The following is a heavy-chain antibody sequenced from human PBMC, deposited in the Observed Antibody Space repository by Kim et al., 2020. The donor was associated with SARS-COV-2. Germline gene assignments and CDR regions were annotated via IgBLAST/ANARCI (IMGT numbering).Heavy chain of an antibody. V-gene: IGHV3-13*04. CDR2: IGTAGDT. CDR1: GFTFSSHD. J-gene: IGHJ3*02. Sequence: GGSLRLSCAASGFTFSSHDMHWVRQATGKGLEWVSVIGTAGDTYYPGSVKGRFTISRENAKNSLYLQMNSLRAGDTAVYYCARGKWRSGYSYGNDAFDIWGQGTMVTVSS. D-gene: IGHD5-18*01. CDR3: ARGKWRSGYSYGNDAFDI.